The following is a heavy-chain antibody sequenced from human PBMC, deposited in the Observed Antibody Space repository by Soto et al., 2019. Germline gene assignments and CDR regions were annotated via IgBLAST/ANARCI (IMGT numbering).Heavy chain of an antibody. CDR2: INPNSGGT. CDR1: GYTFTGYY. Sequence: ASVKVSCKASGYTFTGYYMHWVRQAPGQGLEWMGWINPNSGGTNYARKFQGWVTMTRDTSISTAYMELSRLRSDDTAVYYCARLPTFYCSSTSCLNYGMDVWGQGTTVTVSS. J-gene: IGHJ6*02. D-gene: IGHD2-2*01. V-gene: IGHV1-2*04. CDR3: ARLPTFYCSSTSCLNYGMDV.